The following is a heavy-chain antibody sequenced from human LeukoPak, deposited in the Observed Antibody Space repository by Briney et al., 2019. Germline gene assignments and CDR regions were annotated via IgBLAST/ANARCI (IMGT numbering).Heavy chain of an antibody. J-gene: IGHJ4*02. Sequence: GGSLRLSCTASGLTFSDYWMTWVRQAPGKGPEWVANIKQDGSQRYYVDSVKGRFTISRDNAKNSLFLQMNGLRAEDTAVYYCARRGGSSSRRSPIDYWGQGTLVAVSS. CDR3: ARRGGSSSRRSPIDY. V-gene: IGHV3-7*01. D-gene: IGHD6-6*01. CDR1: GLTFSDYW. CDR2: IKQDGSQR.